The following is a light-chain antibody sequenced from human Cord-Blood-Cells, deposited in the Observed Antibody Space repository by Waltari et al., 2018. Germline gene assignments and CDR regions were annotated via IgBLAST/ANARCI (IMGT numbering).Light chain of an antibody. CDR3: QAWDSSTLYV. V-gene: IGLV3-1*01. J-gene: IGLJ1*01. CDR1: NLGEKY. Sequence: SYELTQPPSVSVSPGQTASITCSGANLGEKYACWYQQKPGQSPVLVIYQDSKRPSGIPERFSGSNSGNTATLTISGTQAMDEADYYCQAWDSSTLYVFGTGTKVTVL. CDR2: QDS.